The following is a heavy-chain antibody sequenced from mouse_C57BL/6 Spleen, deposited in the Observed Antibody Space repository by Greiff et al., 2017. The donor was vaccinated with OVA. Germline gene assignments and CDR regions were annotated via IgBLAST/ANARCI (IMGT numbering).Heavy chain of an antibody. Sequence: VQLQQSGAELVRPGASVTLSCKASGYTFTDYEMHWVKQTPVHGLEWIGAIDPETGGTAYNQKFKGKAILTADKSSSTAYMELRSLTSEDSAVYYCTRERDGNYEEYYFDYWGQGTTLTVSS. J-gene: IGHJ2*01. CDR3: TRERDGNYEEYYFDY. CDR2: IDPETGGT. D-gene: IGHD2-1*01. CDR1: GYTFTDYE. V-gene: IGHV1-15*01.